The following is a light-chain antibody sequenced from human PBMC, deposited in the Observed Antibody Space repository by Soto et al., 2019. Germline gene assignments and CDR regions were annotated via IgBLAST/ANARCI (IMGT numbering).Light chain of an antibody. V-gene: IGKV3-11*01. CDR2: DAS. CDR1: QGVSTY. Sequence: EVVLTQSPATLSFSPGERSTLSCRSSQGVSTYLAWYQQKPGQAPRLLIQDASNRATGIPARFSGSGSGTDFTLTISSLEPEDFAVYYCQHRSNWPPITFGQGTRLEIK. J-gene: IGKJ5*01. CDR3: QHRSNWPPIT.